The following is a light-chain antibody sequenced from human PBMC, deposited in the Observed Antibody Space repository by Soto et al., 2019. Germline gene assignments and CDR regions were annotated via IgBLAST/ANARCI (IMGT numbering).Light chain of an antibody. V-gene: IGKV3D-15*01. CDR2: DAY. Sequence: TQSPATMSVSPVERATRSCRASQSVSNYLAWYQHKPGQAPRLLIYDAYTRATGIPATFSGSGSGTEFTLTISSLQSEDFAVYYCQQYNNWPPITCGQGTRLEI. J-gene: IGKJ5*01. CDR3: QQYNNWPPIT. CDR1: QSVSNY.